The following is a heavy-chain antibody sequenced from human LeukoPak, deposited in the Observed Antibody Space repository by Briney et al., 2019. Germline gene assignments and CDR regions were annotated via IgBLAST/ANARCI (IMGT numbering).Heavy chain of an antibody. D-gene: IGHD2-15*01. V-gene: IGHV4-59*01. CDR1: GDSINSNC. Sequence: PSETLSLTCSVSGDSINSNCWSWMRQPPGKGLEWIGYIYYGGSTNYNPSLKSRVSMSVDTSKNQFSLILSSVTDAGTAVYHCARLLSGCPGGRCRAHFDYWGQGTLVTVSS. CDR2: IYYGGST. J-gene: IGHJ4*02. CDR3: ARLLSGCPGGRCRAHFDY.